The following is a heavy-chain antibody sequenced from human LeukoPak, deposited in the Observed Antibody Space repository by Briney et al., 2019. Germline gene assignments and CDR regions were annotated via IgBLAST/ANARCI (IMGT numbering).Heavy chain of an antibody. Sequence: GGSLRLSCAASGFPFDTYGMHWVRQAPGKGLEWVSVIWFDGSNKYYADSVKGRFTISRDNSKNMLFLQMSSLRVEDTGVYFCAKASGSYDYWGQGTLVTVSS. V-gene: IGHV3-33*03. J-gene: IGHJ4*02. CDR2: IWFDGSNK. D-gene: IGHD1-26*01. CDR1: GFPFDTYG. CDR3: AKASGSYDY.